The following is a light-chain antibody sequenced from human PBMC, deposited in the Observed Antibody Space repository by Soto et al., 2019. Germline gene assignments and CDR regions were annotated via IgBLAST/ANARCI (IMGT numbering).Light chain of an antibody. Sequence: EIIMTQSPVTLSVSPGARATLSCRASQSVSSNLARYQQKPGQAPSLLIYGAFTRATGIPARFSGTGSGTEFTFTISSLQSEDFALYYCQQYNDWPLTFGQGTKVDI. CDR1: QSVSSN. J-gene: IGKJ1*01. CDR2: GAF. V-gene: IGKV3-15*01. CDR3: QQYNDWPLT.